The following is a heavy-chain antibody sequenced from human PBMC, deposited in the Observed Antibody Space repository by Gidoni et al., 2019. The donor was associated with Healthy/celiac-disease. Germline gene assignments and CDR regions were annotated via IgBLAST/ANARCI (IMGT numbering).Heavy chain of an antibody. D-gene: IGHD6-13*01. V-gene: IGHV3-30*04. Sequence: QVQLVESGGGVVQPGRSLRLSCAASGFPFSSYAMHWVRQAPGKGLEWVAVISYDGSNKYYADSVKGRFTISRDNSKNTLYLQMNSLRAEDTAVYYCARDPYSSSSYFDYWGQGTLVTVSS. CDR2: ISYDGSNK. J-gene: IGHJ4*02. CDR3: ARDPYSSSSYFDY. CDR1: GFPFSSYA.